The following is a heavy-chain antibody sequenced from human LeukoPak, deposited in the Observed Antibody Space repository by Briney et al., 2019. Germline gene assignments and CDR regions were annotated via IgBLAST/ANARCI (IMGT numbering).Heavy chain of an antibody. CDR1: GASISSTDYY. CDR2: IYYSGST. CDR3: ARHKVVIPFDY. D-gene: IGHD3-22*01. V-gene: IGHV4-39*01. Sequence: PSETLSLTCTVSGASISSTDYYWGWIRQPPGKGLEWVASIYYSGSTYYNPSLKSRVTISVDTSKNQFSLKVNSMTAADTAVYYFARHKVVIPFDYWGQGTLVTVSS. J-gene: IGHJ4*02.